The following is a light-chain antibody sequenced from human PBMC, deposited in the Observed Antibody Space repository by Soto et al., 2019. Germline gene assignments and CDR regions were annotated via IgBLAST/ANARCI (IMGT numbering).Light chain of an antibody. CDR1: QSISSW. CDR3: QQYNGYSET. J-gene: IGKJ1*01. V-gene: IGKV1-5*03. Sequence: DIPMTQSPSTLSASVPDTVTNTCRASQSISSWWAWFQQKPGKAPKLLIYQASTLQSGVPSRFSGSGSGTEFTLTISSLQPDDFATYYCQQYNGYSETFGQGTKV. CDR2: QAS.